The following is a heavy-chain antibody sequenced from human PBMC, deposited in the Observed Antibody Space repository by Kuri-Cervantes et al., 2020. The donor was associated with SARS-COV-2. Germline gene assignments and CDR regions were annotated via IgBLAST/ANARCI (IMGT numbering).Heavy chain of an antibody. CDR3: TGGIFGIFIRD. CDR2: VNHNGGA. CDR1: GGSLSGSY. D-gene: IGHD3-3*01. Sequence: SQTLSLTCAIYGGSLSGSYWSWIRQSPGKRLEWIGEVNHNGGANYNPSLRSRVTISVDPSKAQFSLKLNSVTAADTAVYYCTGGIFGIFIRDWGQGILVTVSS. J-gene: IGHJ4*01. V-gene: IGHV4-34*03.